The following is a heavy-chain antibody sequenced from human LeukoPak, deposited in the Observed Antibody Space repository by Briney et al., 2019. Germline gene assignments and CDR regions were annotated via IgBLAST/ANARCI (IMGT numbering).Heavy chain of an antibody. CDR2: IYTSGST. V-gene: IGHV4-61*02. CDR3: ATRQDSGWSNDAFDI. CDR1: GGSISSGSYY. D-gene: IGHD6-19*01. Sequence: TSQTLSLTCTVSGGSISSGSYYWSWIRQPAGKGLEWIGRIYTSGSTNYNPSLKSRVTISADTSKNQFSLKLSSVTAADTAVYYCATRQDSGWSNDAFDIWGQGTMVTVSS. J-gene: IGHJ3*02.